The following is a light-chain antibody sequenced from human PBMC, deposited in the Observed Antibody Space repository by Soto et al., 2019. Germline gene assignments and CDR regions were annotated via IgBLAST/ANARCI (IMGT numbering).Light chain of an antibody. Sequence: DIQMTQSPSTLSASVGDRVTITCRASQSISTWLAWYKQKPGKAPNLLIYKASSLQSGVPSRFSGSGSGTEFTLTISSLQPDDSATYYCQQYSTYPMYTFGQGTKLEIK. V-gene: IGKV1-5*03. J-gene: IGKJ2*01. CDR3: QQYSTYPMYT. CDR1: QSISTW. CDR2: KAS.